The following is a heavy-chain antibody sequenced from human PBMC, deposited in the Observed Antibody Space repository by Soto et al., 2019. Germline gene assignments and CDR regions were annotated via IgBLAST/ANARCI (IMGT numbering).Heavy chain of an antibody. J-gene: IGHJ4*02. CDR2: ISYDGSNK. D-gene: IGHD3-3*01. CDR3: ARGYYAF. Sequence: QVQLVESGGGVVQPGRSLRLSCAASGFTFSSYAMHWVRQAPGKGLEWVAVISYDGSNKYYADSVKGRFTISRDNSKNTLYLQMNSLRAEDTAVYYCARGYYAFWSQGTLVTVSS. CDR1: GFTFSSYA. V-gene: IGHV3-30-3*01.